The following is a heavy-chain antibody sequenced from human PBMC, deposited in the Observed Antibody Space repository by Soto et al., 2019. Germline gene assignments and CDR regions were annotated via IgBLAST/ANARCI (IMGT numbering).Heavy chain of an antibody. Sequence: QVQLVQSGAEVKKPGSSVKVSCKASGGTFSSYAISWVRQAPGQGLEWMGGIIPIFGTANYAQKFQGRVTITADEPTSTAYMELSSLRSEDTAVYYCARGGGEYSSSWYVAFDIWGQGTMVTVSS. CDR3: ARGGGEYSSSWYVAFDI. V-gene: IGHV1-69*01. J-gene: IGHJ3*02. D-gene: IGHD6-13*01. CDR1: GGTFSSYA. CDR2: IIPIFGTA.